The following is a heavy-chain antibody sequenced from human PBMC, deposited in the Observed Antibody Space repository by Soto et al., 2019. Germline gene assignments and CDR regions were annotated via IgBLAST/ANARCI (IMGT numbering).Heavy chain of an antibody. V-gene: IGHV4-59*01. J-gene: IGHJ6*03. CDR3: ARVEGDKGQRYYYYMDV. D-gene: IGHD3-16*01. CDR2: IYYSGST. CDR1: GGSISSYY. Sequence: SETLSLTCTVSGGSISSYYWSWIRQPPGKGLEWIGYIYYSGSTNYNPSLKSRVTISVDTSRNQFSLKLSSVTAADTAVYYCARVEGDKGQRYYYYMDVWGKATILTVSS.